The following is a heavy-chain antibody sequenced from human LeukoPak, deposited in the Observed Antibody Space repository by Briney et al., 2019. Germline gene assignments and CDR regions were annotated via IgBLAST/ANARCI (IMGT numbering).Heavy chain of an antibody. Sequence: GGSLRLSWAASGFTFTDYSMNWVRQAPGKGLEWVSSISTVSTYKKYADSAKGRFTISRDNSKNLLYLQMSSLSAEDTAVYYCTRDGSGFYHYYYMDVWGKGTTVTVSS. CDR2: ISTVSTYK. CDR3: TRDGSGFYHYYYMDV. D-gene: IGHD6-25*01. V-gene: IGHV3-21*01. CDR1: GFTFTDYS. J-gene: IGHJ6*03.